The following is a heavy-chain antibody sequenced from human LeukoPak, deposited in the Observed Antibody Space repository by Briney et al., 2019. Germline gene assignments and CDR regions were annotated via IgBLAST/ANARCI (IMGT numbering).Heavy chain of an antibody. CDR2: ISGSGGST. J-gene: IGHJ4*02. CDR1: GFTFSSYA. V-gene: IGHV3-23*01. D-gene: IGHD2-2*01. CDR3: AKASRYCSSTSCYAGVDY. Sequence: GGSLRLSCAASGFTFSSYAMSWVRQAPGKGLEWVSAISGSGGSTCYADSVKGRFTISRDNSKNTLYLQMNSLRAEDTAVYYCAKASRYCSSTSCYAGVDYWGQGTLVTVSS.